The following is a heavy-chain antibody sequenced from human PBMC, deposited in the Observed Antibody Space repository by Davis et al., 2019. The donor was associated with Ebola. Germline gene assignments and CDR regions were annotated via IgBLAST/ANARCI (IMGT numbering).Heavy chain of an antibody. CDR3: ARGSCSSTSCYGVLFDY. Sequence: SETLSLTCTVSGDSMSDYYYNWIRQPPGKKLEWIGNMYYSGTTNRNPSLKSRVTISVDTSKNQFSLKLSSVTAADTAVYYCARGSCSSTSCYGVLFDYWGQGTRVTVSS. J-gene: IGHJ4*02. V-gene: IGHV4-59*12. CDR2: MYYSGTT. D-gene: IGHD2-2*01. CDR1: GDSMSDYY.